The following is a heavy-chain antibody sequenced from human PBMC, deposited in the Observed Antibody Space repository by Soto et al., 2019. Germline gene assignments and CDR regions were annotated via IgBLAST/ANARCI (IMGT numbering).Heavy chain of an antibody. Sequence: QVQLVESGGGVVQPGRSLRLSCAASGFTFSSYAMHWVRQAPGKGLEWVAVISYDGSNKYYADSVKGRFTISRDNSKNTLYLQMNSLRAEDTAVYYCAREPVAAAQIPPHWGQGTLVTVSS. J-gene: IGHJ4*02. CDR1: GFTFSSYA. D-gene: IGHD6-13*01. CDR3: AREPVAAAQIPPH. V-gene: IGHV3-30-3*01. CDR2: ISYDGSNK.